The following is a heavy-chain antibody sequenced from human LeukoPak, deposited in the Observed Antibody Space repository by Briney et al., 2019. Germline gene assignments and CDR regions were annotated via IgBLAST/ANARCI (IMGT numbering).Heavy chain of an antibody. CDR3: TREAASEDIVLMVVYYYMDV. J-gene: IGHJ6*03. V-gene: IGHV3-7*01. Sequence: PGGSLRLSCAASGFTFSSYWMSWVRQAPGKGLEWVANIKQDGSEKYYVDSVKGRFTISRDNAKNSLYLQMNSLRAEDTAVYYCTREAASEDIVLMVVYYYMDVWGKGTTVTVSS. D-gene: IGHD2-8*01. CDR2: IKQDGSEK. CDR1: GFTFSSYW.